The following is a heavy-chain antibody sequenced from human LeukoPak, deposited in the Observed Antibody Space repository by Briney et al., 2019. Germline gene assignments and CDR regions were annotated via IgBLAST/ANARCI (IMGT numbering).Heavy chain of an antibody. CDR3: AKDPPRHYCSSTSCYQGDAFDI. CDR1: GYTFTSYG. V-gene: IGHV1-18*04. Sequence: ASVKVSCKASGYTFTSYGISWVRQAPGQGLEWMGWISAYNGNTNYAQKLQGRVTMTTDTSTSTAYMELRSLRSDDTAVYYCAKDPPRHYCSSTSCYQGDAFDIWGQGTMVTVSS. J-gene: IGHJ3*02. CDR2: ISAYNGNT. D-gene: IGHD2-2*01.